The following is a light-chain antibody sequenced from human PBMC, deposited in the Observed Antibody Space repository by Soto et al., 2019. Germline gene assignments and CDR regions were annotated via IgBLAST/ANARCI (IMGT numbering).Light chain of an antibody. J-gene: IGLJ7*01. CDR3: TVWDDSLRGRL. V-gene: IGLV1-47*01. Sequence: QFVLTQPPSASGTPGQRVTISCSGSSSNIESNFVYWYQQFPGTAPRLLIYRNNQRPSGVPDRFSGSKSGTSASLAISALRSEDEADYYCTVWDDSLRGRLFGGGTQLTVL. CDR2: RNN. CDR1: SSNIESNF.